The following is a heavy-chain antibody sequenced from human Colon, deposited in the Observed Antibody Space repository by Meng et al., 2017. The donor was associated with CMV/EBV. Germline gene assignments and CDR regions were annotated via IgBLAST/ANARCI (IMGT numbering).Heavy chain of an antibody. V-gene: IGHV1-46*01. CDR3: ARELGGTYYFDF. Sequence: QVQLVQSGAEVKKPGASVRVSCKASGYTLSGYHTHWVRQAPGQGLEWMGRVDPGGGAKYTQKFQGRVTMTRGTSTSTVHMELNSLTFADTAVYYCARELGGTYYFDFWGQGTLVTVSS. D-gene: IGHD1-26*01. CDR2: VDPGGGA. J-gene: IGHJ4*02. CDR1: GYTLSGYH.